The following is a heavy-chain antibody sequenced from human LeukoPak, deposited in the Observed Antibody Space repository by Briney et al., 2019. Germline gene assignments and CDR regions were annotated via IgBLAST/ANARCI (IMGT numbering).Heavy chain of an antibody. J-gene: IGHJ5*02. V-gene: IGHV3-7*01. Sequence: GGSLRLSCEASGFTFSRYWMSWVRQAPGKGLEWVANIKQDGSEKYYVDSVKGRFTISRDNAKNSLYLQMNSLRAEDTAVCYCARVMRFLEWAGGFDPWGQGTLVTVSS. CDR1: GFTFSRYW. CDR3: ARVMRFLEWAGGFDP. CDR2: IKQDGSEK. D-gene: IGHD3-3*01.